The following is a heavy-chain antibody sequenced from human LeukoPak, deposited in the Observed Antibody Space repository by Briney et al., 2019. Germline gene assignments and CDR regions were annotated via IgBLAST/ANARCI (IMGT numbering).Heavy chain of an antibody. J-gene: IGHJ6*02. V-gene: IGHV3-21*01. Sequence: PGGSLRLSCAASGFTFSSYSMNWVRQAPGKGLEWVSSISSGSSYIYYADSVKGRFTISRDNAKNSLYLQMNSLRAEDTAVYYCARDGQDYGDYGGLAYYYYGMDVWGQGTTVTVSS. CDR2: ISSGSSYI. D-gene: IGHD4-17*01. CDR3: ARDGQDYGDYGGLAYYYYGMDV. CDR1: GFTFSSYS.